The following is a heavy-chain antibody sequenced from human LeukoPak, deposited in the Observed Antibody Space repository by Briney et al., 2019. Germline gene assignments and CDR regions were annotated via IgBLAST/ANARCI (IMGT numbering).Heavy chain of an antibody. CDR2: IYRGGDT. D-gene: IGHD1-26*01. Sequence: GGSLRLSCAASGFTVSSNYMSWVRQAPGKGLEWVSLIYRGGDTFYADSVKGRFTLSRDNSKNTVNLQMNNLRAEDTAVYYCARDLAGWDTLPRRANGYWGQGTLVTVSS. V-gene: IGHV3-53*01. CDR3: ARDLAGWDTLPRRANGY. CDR1: GFTVSSNY. J-gene: IGHJ4*02.